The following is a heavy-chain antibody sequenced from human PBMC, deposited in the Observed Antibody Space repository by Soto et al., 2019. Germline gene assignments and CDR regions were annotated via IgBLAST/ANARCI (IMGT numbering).Heavy chain of an antibody. V-gene: IGHV3-23*01. Sequence: EVQLLESGGGLVQPGGPLRLSCAASGFTFSSYAMSWVRQAPGKGLEWVSAISGSGGSTYYADSVKGRFTISRDNSKNTLYLQMNSLRAEDTAVYYCASAAREYYYYGMDVWGQGTTVTVSS. J-gene: IGHJ6*02. CDR2: ISGSGGST. CDR3: ASAAREYYYYGMDV. CDR1: GFTFSSYA.